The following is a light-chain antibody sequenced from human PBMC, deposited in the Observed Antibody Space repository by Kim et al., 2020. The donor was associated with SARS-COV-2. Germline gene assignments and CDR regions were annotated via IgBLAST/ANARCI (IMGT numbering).Light chain of an antibody. CDR2: DVS. CDR3: CSYAGVSALV. J-gene: IGLJ2*01. Sequence: GKRVTICCTGACSNGGGNNVVTWYQQHRGRAPKVIIYDVSKRPAGAPDRFSGSKSGNTASLTSSGLQAEDEADYHCCSYAGVSALVFGGGTQLTVL. V-gene: IGLV2-11*03. CDR1: CSNGGGNNV.